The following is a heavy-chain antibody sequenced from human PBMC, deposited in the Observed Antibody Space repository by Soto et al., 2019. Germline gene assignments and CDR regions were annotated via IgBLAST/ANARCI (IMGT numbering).Heavy chain of an antibody. V-gene: IGHV3-23*01. Sequence: GGSLRLSCAASGFTFSSYAMSWVRQAPGKGLEWVSAISGSGGSTYYADSVKGRFTISRDNSKNTLYLQMNSLRAEDTAVYYCANSRAAGIYYYRMDVWGQGTTVTVSS. CDR1: GFTFSSYA. CDR2: ISGSGGST. J-gene: IGHJ6*02. D-gene: IGHD6-13*01. CDR3: ANSRAAGIYYYRMDV.